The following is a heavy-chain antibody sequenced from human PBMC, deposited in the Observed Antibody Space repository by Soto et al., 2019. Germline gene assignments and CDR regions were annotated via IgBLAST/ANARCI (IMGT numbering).Heavy chain of an antibody. CDR1: AFTFSSYG. J-gene: IGHJ4*02. Sequence: PGGSLRLSCAASAFTFSSYGMHWVRQAPGKGLEWVSAISGSGSSTYYADSVKGRFTISRDNSKNTLYLQMNSLRAEDTAVYYCAKEPSSGYYDFDYWGQGTLVTVS. V-gene: IGHV3-23*01. CDR3: AKEPSSGYYDFDY. D-gene: IGHD3-22*01. CDR2: ISGSGSST.